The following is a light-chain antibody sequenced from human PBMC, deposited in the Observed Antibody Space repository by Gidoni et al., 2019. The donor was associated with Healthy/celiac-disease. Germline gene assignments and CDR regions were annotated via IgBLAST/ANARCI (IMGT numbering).Light chain of an antibody. J-gene: IGKJ3*01. CDR3: QQYCSSPPFT. Sequence: IVMKQSPGTLSLSPGERATLSCRASQRVSSSYLAWYQQKPGQAPRLLIYGASSRATGIPDRVSRNGFGTDFTLAISRLEPEDFAVYYCQQYCSSPPFTFGPGTKVDIK. V-gene: IGKV3-20*01. CDR2: GAS. CDR1: QRVSSSY.